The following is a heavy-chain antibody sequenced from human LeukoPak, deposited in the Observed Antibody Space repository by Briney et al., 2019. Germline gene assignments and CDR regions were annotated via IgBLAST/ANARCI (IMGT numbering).Heavy chain of an antibody. CDR1: GYTFTSHD. Sequence: ASVKVSCKASGYTFTSHDINWVRQATGQGLEWMGWMNPNSGNTGYAQKFQGRVTITRNTSISTAYMELSSLRSEDTAVYYCARGPRITMVRGVIIKDWFDPWGQGTLVTVSS. CDR2: MNPNSGNT. V-gene: IGHV1-8*01. J-gene: IGHJ5*02. D-gene: IGHD3-10*01. CDR3: ARGPRITMVRGVIIKDWFDP.